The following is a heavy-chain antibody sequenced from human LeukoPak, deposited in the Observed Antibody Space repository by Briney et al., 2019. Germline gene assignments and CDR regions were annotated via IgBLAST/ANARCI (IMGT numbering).Heavy chain of an antibody. CDR3: AAHYGSYSTYDF. CDR2: ISNGGDYA. Sequence: PGGSLRLACAASGFTFGSYAMSWVRQAPGKGLEWVSVISNGGDYAYYADSVKGRFTISRDNSKNTLYLQMDTLRAEDTAIYYCAAHYGSYSTYDFWGQGTLVTVSS. CDR1: GFTFGSYA. J-gene: IGHJ4*02. V-gene: IGHV3-23*01. D-gene: IGHD3-10*01.